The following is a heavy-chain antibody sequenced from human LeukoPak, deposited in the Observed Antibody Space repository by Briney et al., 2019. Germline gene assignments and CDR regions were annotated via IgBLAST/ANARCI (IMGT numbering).Heavy chain of an antibody. CDR3: ARVKDYWFDP. J-gene: IGHJ5*02. V-gene: IGHV4-59*11. Sequence: SETLSLTCTVSGGSISSHYWSWIRQPPGKGLEWIGYIYYSGSTNYNPSLKSRVTISVDTSKNQFSLKLSSVTAADTAVYYCARVKDYWFDPWGQGTLVTVSS. D-gene: IGHD3/OR15-3a*01. CDR2: IYYSGST. CDR1: GGSISSHY.